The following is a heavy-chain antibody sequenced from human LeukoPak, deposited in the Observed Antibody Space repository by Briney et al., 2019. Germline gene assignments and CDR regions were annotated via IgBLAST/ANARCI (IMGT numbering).Heavy chain of an antibody. CDR3: LSFTGLSQEIVILPAVY. CDR2: IKEDGSEI. V-gene: IGHV3-7*01. D-gene: IGHD2-2*01. CDR1: GFTFGSYW. J-gene: IGHJ4*02. Sequence: PGGSLLLSCEASGFTFGSYWMSWVRQAPGKGLEGVANIKEDGSEIYYVDSVKGRFTISRDNAKKSLFLQMNSLRAEDTAVYYCLSFTGLSQEIVILPAVYWGQGTLVTVSS.